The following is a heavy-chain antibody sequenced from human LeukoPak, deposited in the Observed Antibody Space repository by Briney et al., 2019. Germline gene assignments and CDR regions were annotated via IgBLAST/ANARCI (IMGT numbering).Heavy chain of an antibody. CDR3: ARAAAAVSLDS. J-gene: IGHJ4*02. CDR1: XXSVSSGSHD. D-gene: IGHD2-8*01. V-gene: IGHV4-61*01. Sequence: XXXSVSSGSHDWGWIXQXRXKXXEWIGYFCCSGSTNSNPSLKSRVTISVDTSKNQFSLKVSSVTAADTAVYYCARAAAAVSLDSWGQGTLVTVSS. CDR2: FCCSGST.